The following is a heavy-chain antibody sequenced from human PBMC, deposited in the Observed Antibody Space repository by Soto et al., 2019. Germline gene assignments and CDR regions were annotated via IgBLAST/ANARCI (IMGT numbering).Heavy chain of an antibody. CDR1: GDTFKNCV. J-gene: IGHJ6*02. V-gene: IGHV1-69*05. D-gene: IGHD3-10*01. Sequence: SVKVSCKASGDTFKNCVISWVRQAPGQGLEWMGGIIPLFGTTDFAQRFQGRLTITTDESTTTAYMELSRLRSEDTATYYCAAELGFGKLSVVWGQGTTVTVSS. CDR3: AAELGFGKLSVV. CDR2: IIPLFGTT.